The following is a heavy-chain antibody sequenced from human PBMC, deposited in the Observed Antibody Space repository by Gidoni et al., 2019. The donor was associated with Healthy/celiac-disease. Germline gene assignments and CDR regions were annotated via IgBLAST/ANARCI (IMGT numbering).Heavy chain of an antibody. CDR3: ARDLGIAAAGPNGMDV. V-gene: IGHV3-11*01. J-gene: IGHJ6*02. D-gene: IGHD6-13*01. CDR2: ISSSGSTI. CDR1: GFTFSDHY. Sequence: QVQLVEYGGGLVKPGGSVRLSCAASGFTFSDHYMRWIRQAPGKGLEWVSYISSSGSTIYYADSVKGRFTISRDNAKNSLYLQMNSLRAEDTAVYYCARDLGIAAAGPNGMDVWGQGTTVTVSS.